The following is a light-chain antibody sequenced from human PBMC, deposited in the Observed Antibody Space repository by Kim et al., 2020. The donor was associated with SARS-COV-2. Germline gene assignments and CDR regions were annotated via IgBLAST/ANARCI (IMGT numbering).Light chain of an antibody. CDR1: TGAVTSGHY. Sequence: PGGTVTHACDSSTGAVTSGHYPYWFQQKPGQAPRTLIFDTNNKHSWTPARFSGSLLGGKAALTLSGAQSEDEAEYYCLLSYSGARVFGGGTQLTVL. CDR3: LLSYSGARV. J-gene: IGLJ2*01. V-gene: IGLV7-46*01. CDR2: DTN.